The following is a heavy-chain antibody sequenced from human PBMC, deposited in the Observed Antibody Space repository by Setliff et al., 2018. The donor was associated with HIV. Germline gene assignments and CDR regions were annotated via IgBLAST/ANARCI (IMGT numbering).Heavy chain of an antibody. V-gene: IGHV4-61*09. CDR2: MYTDGST. Sequence: KASETLSLTCTVTGYSISSGYYWSWIRQPAGKGLEWIGHMYTDGSTNYNPSFKSRVTISADTSKNQFSLKLSSVTAADTAVYYCARDSRWLQFPYFDSWGQGTPVTVSS. J-gene: IGHJ4*01. CDR1: GYSISSGYY. D-gene: IGHD5-12*01. CDR3: ARDSRWLQFPYFDS.